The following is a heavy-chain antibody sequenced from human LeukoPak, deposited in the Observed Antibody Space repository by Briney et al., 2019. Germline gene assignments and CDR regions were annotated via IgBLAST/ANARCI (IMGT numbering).Heavy chain of an antibody. CDR1: GFTVSSNY. J-gene: IGHJ3*02. D-gene: IGHD3-16*01. Sequence: GGSLRLSCAASGFTVSSNYMSWVRQAPGKGLEWVSVIYSGGSTYYADSVKGRFTISRDNSKNTLYLQMNSLRAEDTAVYYCARPRGGEWGNVGAFDIWGQGTMVTVSS. V-gene: IGHV3-53*01. CDR2: IYSGGST. CDR3: ARPRGGEWGNVGAFDI.